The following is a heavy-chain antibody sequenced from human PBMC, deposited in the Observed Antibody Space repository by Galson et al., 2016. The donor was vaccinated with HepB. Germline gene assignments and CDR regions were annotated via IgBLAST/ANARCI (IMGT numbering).Heavy chain of an antibody. Sequence: SLRLSCAGSGFTFSSYWMTWVRQAPGKGLEWVANINRDGSVTHYVDSVEGRSTISRDNAKNSLYLQMNSLRAEDTAGYRCARVNYHGSGTRHLDYWGQGTVVTVSS. CDR1: GFTFSSYW. D-gene: IGHD3-10*01. CDR2: INRDGSVT. CDR3: ARVNYHGSGTRHLDY. V-gene: IGHV3-7*01. J-gene: IGHJ4*02.